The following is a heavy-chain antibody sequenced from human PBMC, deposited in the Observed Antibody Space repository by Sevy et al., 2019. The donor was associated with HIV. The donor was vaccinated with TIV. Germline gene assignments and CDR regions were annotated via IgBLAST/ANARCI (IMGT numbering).Heavy chain of an antibody. CDR3: ARHGGIAVATLDF. CDR1: GGSISRSTYY. CDR2: IYYSGST. Sequence: SETLSLTCTVSGGSISRSTYYWGWIRQPPGKGLEWIASIYYSGSTYYNVSLESRVTISVDMSKNQFSLRLSSVTAADTAVYYCARHGGIAVATLDFWGQGTLVTVS. V-gene: IGHV4-39*01. J-gene: IGHJ4*02. D-gene: IGHD6-19*01.